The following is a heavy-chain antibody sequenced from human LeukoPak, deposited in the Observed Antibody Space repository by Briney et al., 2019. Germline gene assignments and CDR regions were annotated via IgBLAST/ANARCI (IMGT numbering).Heavy chain of an antibody. CDR1: GYTFTNYD. Sequence: ASVKVSCKASGYTFTNYDINWVRQATGHGLEWMGWMNPNSGNTGYAQKFQGRVTMTRNTSTGTAYMELSSLRSEDTAVYYCARGLYCSNGVCYIYNWFDPWGQGTLVIVSS. CDR2: MNPNSGNT. V-gene: IGHV1-8*01. CDR3: ARGLYCSNGVCYIYNWFDP. D-gene: IGHD2-8*01. J-gene: IGHJ5*02.